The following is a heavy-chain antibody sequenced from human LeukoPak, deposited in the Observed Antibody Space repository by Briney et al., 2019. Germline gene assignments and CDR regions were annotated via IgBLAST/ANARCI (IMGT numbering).Heavy chain of an antibody. CDR1: GFTFSSYE. Sequence: PGGSLRLSCAASGFTFSSYEMNWVRQAPGKGLEWVSYISSSDSTIYYADSVKGRFTISRDNAKNSLYLQMNSLRAEDTAVYYCARDLTFSSGWNYWGQGTLVTVSS. D-gene: IGHD6-19*01. J-gene: IGHJ4*02. CDR2: ISSSDSTI. V-gene: IGHV3-48*03. CDR3: ARDLTFSSGWNY.